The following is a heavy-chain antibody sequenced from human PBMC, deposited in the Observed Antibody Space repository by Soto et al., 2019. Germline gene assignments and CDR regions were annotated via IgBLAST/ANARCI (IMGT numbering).Heavy chain of an antibody. CDR2: IIGSGGTT. CDR3: ARDGGYSFGPGNYYGMDV. CDR1: GFTFSNFA. V-gene: IGHV3-23*01. D-gene: IGHD5-18*01. Sequence: EVQLSESGGGLVQPGGSLRLSCAASGFTFSNFAMSWVRKAPGKGLEWVSGIIGSGGTTYYADSVKGRFTISRDKSKATLYLQMNSLRAEDTSIYYCARDGGYSFGPGNYYGMDVWGQGTTVTVSS. J-gene: IGHJ6*02.